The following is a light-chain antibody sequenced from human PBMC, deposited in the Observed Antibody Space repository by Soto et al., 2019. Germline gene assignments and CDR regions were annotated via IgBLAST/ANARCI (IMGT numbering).Light chain of an antibody. V-gene: IGLV1-47*01. Sequence: QSVLTQPPSASGTPGQRVTISCSGSSSNIGTNYVYWYQQLPGMAPKLLIYRSDQRRSGVPDRLSGSKSGTSASLAISWLRSEDEADYYCATWDDTLSGVVFGGGTKVTVL. CDR2: RSD. CDR1: SSNIGTNY. CDR3: ATWDDTLSGVV. J-gene: IGLJ2*01.